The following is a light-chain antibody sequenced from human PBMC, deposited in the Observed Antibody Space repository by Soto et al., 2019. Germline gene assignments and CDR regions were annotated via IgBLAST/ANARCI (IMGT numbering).Light chain of an antibody. CDR3: QSYDSSLRGV. CDR2: GNS. J-gene: IGLJ1*01. CDR1: SSNIGAGYD. Sequence: QAVVTQPPSVSGAPGQRVTISCPGSSSNIGAGYDVHWYQQLPGTAPKLLIYGNSNRPSGVPDRFSGSKSGTSASLAITGLQAEDEADYYCQSYDSSLRGVFGAGTKLTVL. V-gene: IGLV1-40*01.